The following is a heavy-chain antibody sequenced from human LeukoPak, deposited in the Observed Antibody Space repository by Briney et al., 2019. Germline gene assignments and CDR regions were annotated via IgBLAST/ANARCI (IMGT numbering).Heavy chain of an antibody. CDR3: AKGSIQLWNYFYYYYGMDV. CDR1: GFTFSSYA. J-gene: IGHJ6*02. D-gene: IGHD5-18*01. CDR2: ISGSGGST. V-gene: IGHV3-23*01. Sequence: GGSLRLSCAASGFTFSSYAMSWVRQAPGKGLEWVSAISGSGGSTYYADSVKGRFTISRDNSKNTLYLQMNSLRAEDTAVYYCAKGSIQLWNYFYYYYGMDVWGQGTTVTVS.